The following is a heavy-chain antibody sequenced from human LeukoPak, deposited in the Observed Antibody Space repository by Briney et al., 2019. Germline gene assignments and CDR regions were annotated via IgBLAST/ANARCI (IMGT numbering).Heavy chain of an antibody. CDR2: INHSGST. CDR3: ARGGYYDYVWGSYRYTRSFDY. Sequence: PSETLSLTCAVYGGSFSGYYWSWIRQPPGKGLEWIGEINHSGSTNYNPSLKSRVTISVDTSKNQFSLKLSSVTAADTAVYYCARGGYYDYVWGSYRYTRSFDYWGQGTLVTVSS. CDR1: GGSFSGYY. V-gene: IGHV4-34*01. D-gene: IGHD3-16*02. J-gene: IGHJ4*02.